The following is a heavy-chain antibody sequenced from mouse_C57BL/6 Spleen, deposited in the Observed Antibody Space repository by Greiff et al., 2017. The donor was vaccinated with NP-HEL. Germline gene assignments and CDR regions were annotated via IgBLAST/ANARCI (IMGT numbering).Heavy chain of an antibody. Sequence: EVQGVESGGDLVKPGGSLKLSCAASGFTFSSYGMSWVRQTPDNRLAWVATISSGGSYTYYPDSVKGRFTISRDNAKKTLYLQMSSLKSEDTAMYYCARHDGSSYGAWFAYWGQGTLVTVSA. V-gene: IGHV5-6*01. CDR1: GFTFSSYG. CDR2: ISSGGSYT. CDR3: ARHDGSSYGAWFAY. D-gene: IGHD1-1*01. J-gene: IGHJ3*01.